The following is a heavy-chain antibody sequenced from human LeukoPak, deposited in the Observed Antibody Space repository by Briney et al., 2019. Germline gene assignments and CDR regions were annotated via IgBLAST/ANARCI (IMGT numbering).Heavy chain of an antibody. CDR1: GDYITTTNYY. CDR3: ARRSRLYRHETTGYHDS. V-gene: IGHV4-39*01. CDR2: VFYSGTT. J-gene: IGHJ4*02. Sequence: SETLSLTCNVSGDYITTTNYYWAWIRQPPRKGLEWIASVFYSGTTYYNPSLKSRVTISMDTSRKQISLRLTSVTATDTAIYYCARRSRLYRHETTGYHDSWGQGTLVTVSS. D-gene: IGHD3-9*01.